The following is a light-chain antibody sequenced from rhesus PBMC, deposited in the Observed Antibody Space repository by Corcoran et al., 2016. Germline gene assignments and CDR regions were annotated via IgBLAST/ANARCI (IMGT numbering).Light chain of an antibody. V-gene: IGKV1-28*03. CDR2: DAY. Sequence: DIQMTQSPSSLSASVGDTVTITCRASQGISSYLNWFQQKPGKAPKLLVYDAYSLEIGVPSRFSGSGSGTDFTLTISSLQPEDFAAYYCLQHNSYPYRFGQGTKVEIK. J-gene: IGKJ2*01. CDR1: QGISSY. CDR3: LQHNSYPYR.